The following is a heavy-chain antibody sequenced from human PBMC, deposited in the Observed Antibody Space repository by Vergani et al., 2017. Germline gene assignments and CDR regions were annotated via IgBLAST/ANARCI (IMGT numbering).Heavy chain of an antibody. V-gene: IGHV3-74*01. CDR1: GFTFSSYW. Sequence: EVQLVESGGGLVQPGGSLRLSCAASGFTFSSYWMHWVRQAPGKGLVWVSRINSDGSSTSYADSVKGRFTISRDNAKNTRYLQMNRLRAEDTAVYYCARDGRYRPNWFDPWGQGTLVTVSS. CDR3: ARDGRYRPNWFDP. D-gene: IGHD1-26*01. J-gene: IGHJ5*02. CDR2: INSDGSST.